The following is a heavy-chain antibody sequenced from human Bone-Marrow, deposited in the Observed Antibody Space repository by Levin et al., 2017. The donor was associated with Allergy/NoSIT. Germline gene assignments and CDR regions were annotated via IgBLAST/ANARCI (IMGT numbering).Heavy chain of an antibody. CDR3: ARDDRYCSSTSCPASGAFDI. CDR2: ISYDGSNK. Sequence: GGSLRLSCAASGFTFSSYAMHWVRQAPGKGLEWVAVISYDGSNKYYADSVKGRFTISRDNSKNTLYLQMNSLRAEDTAVYYCARDDRYCSSTSCPASGAFDIWGQGTMVTVSS. V-gene: IGHV3-30-3*01. D-gene: IGHD2-2*01. CDR1: GFTFSSYA. J-gene: IGHJ3*02.